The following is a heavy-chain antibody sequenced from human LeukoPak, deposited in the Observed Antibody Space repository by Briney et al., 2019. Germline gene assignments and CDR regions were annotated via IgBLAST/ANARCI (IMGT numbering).Heavy chain of an antibody. D-gene: IGHD3-22*01. Sequence: GRSLRLSCAASGFTFSSYAMHWVRQAPGKGLEWVSGISWNSGSIGYADSVKGRFTISRDNAKNSLYLQMNSLRAEDTALYYCAKDAIFPRYSSGYYHYFDYWGQGTLVTVSS. CDR1: GFTFSSYA. V-gene: IGHV3-9*01. J-gene: IGHJ4*02. CDR2: ISWNSGSI. CDR3: AKDAIFPRYSSGYYHYFDY.